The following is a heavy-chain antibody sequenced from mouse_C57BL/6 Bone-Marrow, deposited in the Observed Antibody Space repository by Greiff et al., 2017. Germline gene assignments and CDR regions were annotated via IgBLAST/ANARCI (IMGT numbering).Heavy chain of an antibody. CDR2: SRNKANDYTT. CDR3: ARSASSGYRFAY. CDR1: GFTFSDFY. V-gene: IGHV7-1*01. Sequence: EVKLVESGGGLVQSGRSLRLSCATSGFTFSDFYMEWVRQAPGKGLEWIAASRNKANDYTTEYSASVKGRFIVSRDTSQSILYLQMNALRAEDTAIYYCARSASSGYRFAYWGQGTLGTVSA. D-gene: IGHD3-2*02. J-gene: IGHJ3*01.